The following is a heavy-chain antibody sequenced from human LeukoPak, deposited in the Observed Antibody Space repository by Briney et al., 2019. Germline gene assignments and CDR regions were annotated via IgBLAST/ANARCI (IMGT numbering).Heavy chain of an antibody. CDR2: MYYSGST. Sequence: SETLSLTCAVSGGSISSSIHYWAWIRQPPGKGLEWIGSMYYSGSTYYNPSIKSRVTISLDTSENQFSLKLTSVTAADTAVYYCARGVPYYYGSGSYQKTKYYFDYWGQGTLVTVSS. CDR1: GGSISSSIHY. J-gene: IGHJ4*02. CDR3: ARGVPYYYGSGSYQKTKYYFDY. D-gene: IGHD3-10*01. V-gene: IGHV4-39*07.